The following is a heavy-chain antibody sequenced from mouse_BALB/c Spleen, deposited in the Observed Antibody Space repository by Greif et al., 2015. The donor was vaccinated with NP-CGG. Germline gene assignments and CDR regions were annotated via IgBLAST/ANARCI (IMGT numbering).Heavy chain of an antibody. D-gene: IGHD2-1*01. Sequence: VQLKQSGPGLVKPSQSLSLTCSVTGYSITSGYYWNWIRQFPGNKLEWMGYISYDGSNNYNPSLKNRISITRDASKNQFFLKLNSVTTEATATYYCATILLPGDYWGQGTTLTVSS. CDR3: ATILLPGDY. CDR1: GYSITSGYY. V-gene: IGHV3-6*02. CDR2: ISYDGSN. J-gene: IGHJ2*01.